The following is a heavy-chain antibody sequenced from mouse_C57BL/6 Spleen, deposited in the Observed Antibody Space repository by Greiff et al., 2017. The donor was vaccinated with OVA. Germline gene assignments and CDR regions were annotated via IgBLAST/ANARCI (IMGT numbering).Heavy chain of an antibody. J-gene: IGHJ2*01. CDR2: IHPNSGST. CDR1: GYTFTSYW. CDR3: ARNDYYGSS. V-gene: IGHV1-64*01. D-gene: IGHD1-1*01. Sequence: QVQLKESGAELVKPGASVKLSCKASGYTFTSYWMHWVKQRPGQGLEWIGMIHPNSGSTNYNEKFKSKATLTVDKSSSTAYMQLSSLTSEDSAVYYCARNDYYGSSWGQGTTLTVSS.